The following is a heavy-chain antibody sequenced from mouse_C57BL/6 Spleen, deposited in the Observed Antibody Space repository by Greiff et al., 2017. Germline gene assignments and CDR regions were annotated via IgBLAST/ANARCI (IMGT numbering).Heavy chain of an antibody. CDR1: GFSFNTYA. CDR2: IRSKSNNYAT. V-gene: IGHV10-1*01. J-gene: IGHJ2*01. D-gene: IGHD2-3*01. CDR3: VRQETYDGYLFDY. Sequence: EVKLMESGGGLVQPKGSLKLSCAASGFSFNTYAMNWVRQAPGKGLEWVARIRSKSNNYATYYADSVKDRFTISRDDSESMLYLQMNNLKTEDTAMYYCVRQETYDGYLFDYWGQGTTLTVSS.